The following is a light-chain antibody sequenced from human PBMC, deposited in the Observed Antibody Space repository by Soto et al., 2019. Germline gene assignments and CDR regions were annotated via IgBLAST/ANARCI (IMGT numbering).Light chain of an antibody. J-gene: IGLJ3*02. Sequence: QSVLTQPASVSXXPGQSITISCTGTSSDVGGYNFVSWYQQHPGKAPKLMIYEVNNRPSGVSNRFSGSKSGNTASLTISGLQAEDEADYYCSSWTTSTTQVLGGGTKLTVL. V-gene: IGLV2-14*01. CDR3: SSWTTSTTQV. CDR2: EVN. CDR1: SSDVGGYNF.